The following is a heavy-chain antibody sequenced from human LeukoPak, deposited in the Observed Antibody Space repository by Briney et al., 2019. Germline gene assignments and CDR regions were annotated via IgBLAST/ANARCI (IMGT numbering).Heavy chain of an antibody. J-gene: IGHJ6*03. CDR2: ISPYNGNT. CDR3: ARGPSITMIRGGQWYYYMDV. V-gene: IGHV1-18*01. CDR1: GYTFTTYG. Sequence: PGASVKVSCKASGYTFTTYGIGWVRQAPGQGLEWMGWISPYNGNTNYAQKFQGRVTMTRDTSTNTVYMELSSLRSEDTAVYYCARGPSITMIRGGQWYYYMDVWGKGTTVTISS. D-gene: IGHD3-10*01.